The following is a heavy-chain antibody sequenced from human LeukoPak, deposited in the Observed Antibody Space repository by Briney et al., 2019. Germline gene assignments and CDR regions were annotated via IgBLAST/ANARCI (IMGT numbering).Heavy chain of an antibody. J-gene: IGHJ4*02. CDR3: ASTPPGIIPGNDQLSPFTLDY. Sequence: GGSLRLSCAASGFTFSSYWMHWVRQAPGKGLVWVSRINSDGSSTSYADSVKGRFTISRDNAKNTLYLQMNSLRAEDTAVYYCASTPPGIIPGNDQLSPFTLDYWGQGTLVTVSS. CDR1: GFTFSSYW. D-gene: IGHD1-1*01. V-gene: IGHV3-74*01. CDR2: INSDGSST.